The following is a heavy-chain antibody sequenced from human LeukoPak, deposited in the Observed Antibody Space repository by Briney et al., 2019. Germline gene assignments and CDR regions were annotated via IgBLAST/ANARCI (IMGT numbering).Heavy chain of an antibody. Sequence: GRSLRLSCAASGFTFSSYAMHWVRQAPGKGLEWVAVISYDGSNKYYADSVKGRFTISRDNSKNTLYLQMNSLRAEDTAVYYCARDRLRCFVGGGAFDIWGQGTMVTVSS. CDR2: ISYDGSNK. V-gene: IGHV3-30-3*01. CDR3: ARDRLRCFVGGGAFDI. J-gene: IGHJ3*02. CDR1: GFTFSSYA. D-gene: IGHD3-9*01.